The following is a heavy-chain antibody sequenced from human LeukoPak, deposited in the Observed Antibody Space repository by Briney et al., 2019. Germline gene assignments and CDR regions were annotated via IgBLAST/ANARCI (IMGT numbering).Heavy chain of an antibody. D-gene: IGHD4-17*01. CDR2: IDHSGGT. V-gene: IGHV4-34*01. CDR1: GGSFSGYY. J-gene: IGHJ4*02. Sequence: SETLSLTCAVYGGSFSGYYWSWSRQPPGKGLEWIGEIDHSGGTNYNPSLKSRVTISVDTSKNQFSLKLSSVTAADTAVYYCARGQTTVTPDFDYWGQGTLVTVPS. CDR3: ARGQTTVTPDFDY.